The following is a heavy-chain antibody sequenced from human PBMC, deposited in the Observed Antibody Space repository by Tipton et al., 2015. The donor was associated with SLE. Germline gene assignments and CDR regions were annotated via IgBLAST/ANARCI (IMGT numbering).Heavy chain of an antibody. CDR1: GYTFTSYG. J-gene: IGHJ4*02. V-gene: IGHV1-18*01. D-gene: IGHD6-19*01. Sequence: QLVQSGAEVKKAGASVKVSCKTSGYTFTSYGINWVRQAPGQGLEWMGWISAYNGNTNYAQKLQGRVTMTTDTSSSTAYMELRSLTSDDTAVYYCAREHSSGWTYYFDYWGQGTLVTVSS. CDR2: ISAYNGNT. CDR3: AREHSSGWTYYFDY.